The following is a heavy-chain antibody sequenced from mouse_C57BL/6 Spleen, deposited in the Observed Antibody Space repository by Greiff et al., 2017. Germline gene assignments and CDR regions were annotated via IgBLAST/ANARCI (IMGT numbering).Heavy chain of an antibody. CDR1: GYTFTSYW. J-gene: IGHJ4*01. Sequence: QVQLQQPGAELVKPGASVKLSCKASGYTFTSYWMHWVKQRPGQGLEWIGMIHPNSGSTNYNEKFKSKATLTVDKSSSTAYMQLSSLTSEDSAVYYCARYHDYYYAMDYWGQGTSVTVAS. CDR2: IHPNSGST. V-gene: IGHV1-64*01. D-gene: IGHD2-4*01. CDR3: ARYHDYYYAMDY.